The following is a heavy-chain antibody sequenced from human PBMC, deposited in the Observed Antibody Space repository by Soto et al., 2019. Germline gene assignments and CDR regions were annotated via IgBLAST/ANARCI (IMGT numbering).Heavy chain of an antibody. CDR2: ISGSGVST. Sequence: GGSLRLSCAACGFTFSSYSISWVRQAPWKGLEWVSAISGSGVSTYYADSVKGRFAISRDNSKNTLYLQMNSLRAEDTAVYYCCKVDLRITMIVVVTRIPFGRFDYCGQGTLVAVFS. V-gene: IGHV3-23*01. D-gene: IGHD3-22*01. CDR1: GFTFSSYS. J-gene: IGHJ4*02. CDR3: CKVDLRITMIVVVTRIPFGRFDY.